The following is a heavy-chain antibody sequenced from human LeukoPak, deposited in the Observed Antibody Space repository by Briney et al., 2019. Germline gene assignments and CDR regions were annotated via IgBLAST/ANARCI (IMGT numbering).Heavy chain of an antibody. CDR1: GYTFTGYY. V-gene: IGHV1-8*02. CDR2: MNPNSGNT. J-gene: IGHJ5*02. D-gene: IGHD2-2*01. CDR3: AREGVYCSSTSCYGFGWFDP. Sequence: ASVKVSCKASGYTFTGYYMHWVRQAPGQGLEWMGWMNPNSGNTGYAQKFQGRVTMTRNTSISTAYMELSSLRSEDTAVYYCAREGVYCSSTSCYGFGWFDPWGQGTLVTVSS.